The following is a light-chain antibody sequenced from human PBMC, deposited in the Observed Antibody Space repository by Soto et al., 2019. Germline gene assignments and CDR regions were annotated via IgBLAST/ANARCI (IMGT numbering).Light chain of an antibody. V-gene: IGKV3-15*01. CDR1: QSVSSN. J-gene: IGKJ1*01. CDR3: QQYDNCWT. Sequence: EIALPQSPCTLSVSPGERATLSCRASQSVSSNLAWYQQTPGQAPRVLIYAASTRATGIPDRFSGSGSGTEFTLTISSLHSEDFGVYCCQQYDNCWTCGQGTKVNI. CDR2: AAS.